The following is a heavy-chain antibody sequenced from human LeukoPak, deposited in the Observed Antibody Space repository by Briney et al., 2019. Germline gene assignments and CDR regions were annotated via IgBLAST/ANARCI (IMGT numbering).Heavy chain of an antibody. V-gene: IGHV3-23*01. CDR3: AKVSPKSGYYTYYYYYGMDV. Sequence: PGGSLRLSCAASGFTFSSYAMSWVRQAPGEGLEWVSAISGSGGSTYYADSVKGRFTISRDNSKNTLYLQMNSLRAEDTAVYYCAKVSPKSGYYTYYYYYGMDVWGQGTTVTVSS. J-gene: IGHJ6*02. CDR2: ISGSGGST. CDR1: GFTFSSYA. D-gene: IGHD3-3*01.